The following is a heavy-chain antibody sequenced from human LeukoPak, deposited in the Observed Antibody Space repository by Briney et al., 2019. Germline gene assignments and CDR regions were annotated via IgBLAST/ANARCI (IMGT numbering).Heavy chain of an antibody. J-gene: IGHJ1*01. CDR3: ATSGGGR. CDR2: IGSKTDGGTT. CDR1: GFTLNNAW. V-gene: IGHV3-15*04. Sequence: GGSLRLSCAASGFTLNNAWVTWVRQAPGKGLEWVGRIGSKTDGGTTDYAASVKGRFIISRDDSKNTLYLQMNSLETEDTAIYYCATSGGGRWGQGTLVTVSS.